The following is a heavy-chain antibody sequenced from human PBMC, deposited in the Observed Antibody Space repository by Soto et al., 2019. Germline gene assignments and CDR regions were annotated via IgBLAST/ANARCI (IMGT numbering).Heavy chain of an antibody. V-gene: IGHV1-18*01. CDR3: ARVVGALGNWFDT. CDR2: ISAYNYNT. D-gene: IGHD1-26*01. Sequence: QVQLVQSGAEVKKPGASVKVSCKASGYNFTSYGLSWVRQAPGQGLEWLGRISAYNYNTNYAQKLQGRVTMTTDTATSTAYMELRSLRSDDKAVYYCARVVGALGNWFDTWGQGTLVTVSS. J-gene: IGHJ5*02. CDR1: GYNFTSYG.